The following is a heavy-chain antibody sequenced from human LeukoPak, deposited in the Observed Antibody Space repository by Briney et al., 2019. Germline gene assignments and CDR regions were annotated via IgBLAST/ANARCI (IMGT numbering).Heavy chain of an antibody. Sequence: GGSLRLSCATSGFTFNIYAMNWVRQAPGKGLEWVSIISGNGINTYYADSVKGRFTISRDDSKNTLYLQMNSLRVDDTAIYYCARGVSDWGQGTLVTVSS. CDR3: ARGVSD. J-gene: IGHJ4*02. V-gene: IGHV3-23*01. CDR2: ISGNGINT. CDR1: GFTFNIYA. D-gene: IGHD3-16*01.